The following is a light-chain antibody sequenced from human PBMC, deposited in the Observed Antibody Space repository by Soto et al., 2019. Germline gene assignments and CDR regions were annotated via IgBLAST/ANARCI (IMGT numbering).Light chain of an antibody. CDR2: DVS. V-gene: IGLV2-11*01. CDR3: CSYAGSYTLL. J-gene: IGLJ2*01. Sequence: QSLLTQPRSVSGSPGQSVTISCTGTSSDVGGYNYVSWYQQHPGKAPKLMIYDVSKRPSGVPDRFSGSKSGNTASLTISGLQAEDEADYYCCSYAGSYTLLFGGGTKLTVL. CDR1: SSDVGGYNY.